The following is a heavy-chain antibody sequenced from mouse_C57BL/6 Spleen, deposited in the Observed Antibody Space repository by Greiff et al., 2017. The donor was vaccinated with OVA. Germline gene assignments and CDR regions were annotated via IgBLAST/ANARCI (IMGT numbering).Heavy chain of an antibody. Sequence: EVQVVESGGGLVQPGGSLSLSCAASGFTFTDYYMSWVRQPPGKALEWLGFIRNKANGYTTEYSASVKGRFTISRDNSQSILYLQMNALRAEDSATYYCARNYYGSSSAWFAYWGQGTLVTVSA. J-gene: IGHJ3*01. CDR1: GFTFTDYY. V-gene: IGHV7-3*01. CDR2: IRNKANGYTT. CDR3: ARNYYGSSSAWFAY. D-gene: IGHD1-1*01.